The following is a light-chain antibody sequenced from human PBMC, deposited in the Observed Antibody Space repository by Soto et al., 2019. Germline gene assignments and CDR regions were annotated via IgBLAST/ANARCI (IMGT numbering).Light chain of an antibody. Sequence: QSALTQPRSVSGSPGQSVTISCTGTSSDVGAYVYVSWYQNQPGSAPKLIIYDVYKRPSGLPDRFSGSKSGDTASLTISGLQADDEADYYCCSYAGTYTYVFGTGTKVTVL. CDR1: SSDVGAYVY. J-gene: IGLJ1*01. CDR2: DVY. CDR3: CSYAGTYTYV. V-gene: IGLV2-11*01.